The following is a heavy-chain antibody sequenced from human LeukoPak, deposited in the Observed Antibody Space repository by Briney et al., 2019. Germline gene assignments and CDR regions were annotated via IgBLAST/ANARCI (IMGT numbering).Heavy chain of an antibody. CDR1: GGSITSYY. D-gene: IGHD3-3*01. CDR2: IYISGNT. J-gene: IGHJ4*02. Sequence: PSETLSLTCTVSGGSITSYYWSWIRQPAGKGLEWIGRIYISGNTDYNPSLKSRVTTSLDMSKNQFSLKMSSVTAADTAVYYCARAPNYDFWSPHYFDYWGQGSLVTVSS. V-gene: IGHV4-4*07. CDR3: ARAPNYDFWSPHYFDY.